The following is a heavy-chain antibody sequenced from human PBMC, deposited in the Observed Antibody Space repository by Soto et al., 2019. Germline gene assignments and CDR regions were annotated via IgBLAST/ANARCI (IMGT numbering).Heavy chain of an antibody. CDR2: ISAYYGNT. Sequence: QVQLVQSGVEVKEPGASVKVSCKASGYTFTQHGISWVRQAPGQGLEWMGWISAYYGNTNYAQKIQGRVTMTTDSSTSTAYMELRSLSSDDTAVYYCARGGDSDGSQYYYGMDVWGQGTTVTVSS. J-gene: IGHJ6*02. D-gene: IGHD3-22*01. V-gene: IGHV1-18*01. CDR3: ARGGDSDGSQYYYGMDV. CDR1: GYTFTQHG.